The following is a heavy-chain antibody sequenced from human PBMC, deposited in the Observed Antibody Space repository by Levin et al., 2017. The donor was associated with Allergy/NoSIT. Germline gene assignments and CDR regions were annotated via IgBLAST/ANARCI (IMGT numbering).Heavy chain of an antibody. CDR2: IIPIFGTA. D-gene: IGHD4-17*01. CDR3: ARERSTVTVNWFDP. V-gene: IGHV1-69*01. Sequence: KISCKASGGTFSSYAISWVGKAPGQGLEWMGGIIPIFGTANYAQKFQGRVTITADESTSTAYMELSSLRSEDTAVYYCARERSTVTVNWFDPWGQGTLVTVSS. CDR1: GGTFSSYA. J-gene: IGHJ5*02.